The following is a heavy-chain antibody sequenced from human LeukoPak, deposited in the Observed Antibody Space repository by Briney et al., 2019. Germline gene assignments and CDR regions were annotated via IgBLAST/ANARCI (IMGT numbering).Heavy chain of an antibody. D-gene: IGHD1-26*01. CDR2: IFHSGST. V-gene: IGHV4-30-4*01. Sequence: SQTLSLTCTVSGASISHDYHFWSWIRQPPEKGLEFIGYIFHSGSTYYNASLRSRVTISIDTSKSQFSLSLSSVTAADTAVYYCARLEGPRAGADYWGQGALVTVSS. CDR3: ARLEGPRAGADY. J-gene: IGHJ4*02. CDR1: GASISHDYHF.